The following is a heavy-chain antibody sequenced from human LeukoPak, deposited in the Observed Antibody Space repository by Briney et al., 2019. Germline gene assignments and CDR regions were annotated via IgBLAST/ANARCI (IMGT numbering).Heavy chain of an antibody. CDR1: GFIFSSYW. J-gene: IGHJ4*02. CDR3: ARDLSRYSYGVGDDY. V-gene: IGHV3-7*01. D-gene: IGHD5-18*01. Sequence: GGSLRLSCAASGFIFSSYWMSWVRQAPGKGLEWVANIKQDGSEKYYVDSVKGRFTISRDNAKNSLSLQMNNLRAEDTAVCYCARDLSRYSYGVGDDYWGQGTLVTVSS. CDR2: IKQDGSEK.